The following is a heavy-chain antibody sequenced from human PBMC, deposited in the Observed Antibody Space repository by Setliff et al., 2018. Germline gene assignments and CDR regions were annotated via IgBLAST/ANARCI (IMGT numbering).Heavy chain of an antibody. J-gene: IGHJ5*02. CDR3: VPGRGS. CDR2: IKQDGSES. V-gene: IGHV3-7*01. Sequence: GGSLRLSCEASGFTFSNYWMTWVRQAPGKGLEWVANIKQDGSESYYVDSVKGRFTISRDNAKNSLYLQMNSLRADDTAVFYCVPGRGSWGQGALVTVSS. D-gene: IGHD6-25*01. CDR1: GFTFSNYW.